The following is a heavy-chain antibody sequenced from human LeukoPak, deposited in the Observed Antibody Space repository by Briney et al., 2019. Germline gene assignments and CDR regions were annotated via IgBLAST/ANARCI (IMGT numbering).Heavy chain of an antibody. Sequence: SETLSLTCTVSGGSISSSSYYWGWIRQPPGKGLEWIGSIYYSGSTYYNPSLKSRVTISVGTSKNQFPLKLSSVTAADTAVYYCARDEALQGSFDYWGQGTLVTVSS. J-gene: IGHJ4*02. D-gene: IGHD3-10*01. CDR1: GGSISSSSYY. CDR3: ARDEALQGSFDY. CDR2: IYYSGST. V-gene: IGHV4-39*06.